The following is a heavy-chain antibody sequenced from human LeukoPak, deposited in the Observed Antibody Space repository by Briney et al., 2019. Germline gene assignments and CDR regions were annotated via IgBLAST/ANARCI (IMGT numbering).Heavy chain of an antibody. Sequence: ASVKVSCKASGYTFTSYDINWVRQATGQGLEWMGWMTASTGFTGYAQSFQGRVTMTMNTSITTAYMELSSLRSEDTAVYYCARGPPAFDIWGQGTMVTVSS. CDR1: GYTFTSYD. CDR2: MTASTGFT. V-gene: IGHV1-8*01. J-gene: IGHJ3*02. CDR3: ARGPPAFDI.